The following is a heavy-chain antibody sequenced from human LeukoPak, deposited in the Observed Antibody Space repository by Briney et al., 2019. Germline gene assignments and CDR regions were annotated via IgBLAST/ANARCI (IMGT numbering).Heavy chain of an antibody. CDR3: ARGYSMAAAFDY. V-gene: IGHV4-39*07. CDR2: IYSNGDIH. J-gene: IGHJ4*02. Sequence: SETLSLTCSVSGGSISSSSYYWNWIRQPPGKRLEWIGNIYSNGDIHSYTPSLKSRVTISLDTSKNQFSLKMRSVTAADTAVYYCARGYSMAAAFDYWGQGTLVTVSS. CDR1: GGSISSSSYY. D-gene: IGHD6-13*01.